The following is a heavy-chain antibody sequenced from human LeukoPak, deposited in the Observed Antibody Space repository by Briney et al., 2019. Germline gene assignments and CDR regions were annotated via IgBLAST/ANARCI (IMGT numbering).Heavy chain of an antibody. CDR3: ARSATHRLAWTARSVWLPLDY. V-gene: IGHV1-18*01. Sequence: ASVKVSCKASGYTFSNYGLSWVRQAPGQGLEWMGRISAYNGNTNYVQKFQGRVTMTTDTSTNTAYMELRSLRSDDTAVYYCARSATHRLAWTARSVWLPLDYWGQGTLVTVSS. CDR1: GYTFSNYG. D-gene: IGHD5-18*01. CDR2: ISAYNGNT. J-gene: IGHJ4*02.